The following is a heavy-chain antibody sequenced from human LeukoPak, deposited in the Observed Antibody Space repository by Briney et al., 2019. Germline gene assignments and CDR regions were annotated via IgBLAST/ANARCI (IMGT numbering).Heavy chain of an antibody. D-gene: IGHD6-19*01. CDR2: LSGSGDNT. V-gene: IGHV3-23*01. Sequence: GGSLRLSCAASGFTFSRYAMSWVRKAPGKGLEWVSGLSGSGDNTYYADSVKGRCTISRDNSKNTLYLEMNSLRAEDTAVYYCAKGDIAVAGIDSFDYWGQGTLVTVSS. CDR1: GFTFSRYA. J-gene: IGHJ4*02. CDR3: AKGDIAVAGIDSFDY.